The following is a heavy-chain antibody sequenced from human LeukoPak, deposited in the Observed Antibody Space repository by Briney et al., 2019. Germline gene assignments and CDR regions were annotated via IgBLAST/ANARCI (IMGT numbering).Heavy chain of an antibody. J-gene: IGHJ4*02. D-gene: IGHD3-22*01. Sequence: PGGSLRLSCVGSGFTLSTYEMNWVRQAPGKGLEWVSAISGSGGSTYYADSVKGPFTISRDNSKNTLYLQMNSLRAEDTAVYYCAKEFSEYYSDSSGYYGSFDYWGQGTLVTVSS. CDR2: ISGSGGST. CDR3: AKEFSEYYSDSSGYYGSFDY. CDR1: GFTLSTYE. V-gene: IGHV3-23*01.